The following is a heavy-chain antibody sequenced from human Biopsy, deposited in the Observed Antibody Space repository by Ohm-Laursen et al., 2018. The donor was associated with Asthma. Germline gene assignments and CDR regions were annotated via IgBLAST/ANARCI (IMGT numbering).Heavy chain of an antibody. J-gene: IGHJ6*02. CDR1: GGTFSNFA. CDR2: IMTVFGTT. CDR3: ARCQVGYSSGWSLLLKKIYYPGMDV. D-gene: IGHD6-19*01. V-gene: IGHV1-69*13. Sequence: ASVKVSCKAPGGTFSNFAISWVRQAPGQGLEWLGGIMTVFGTTNYAQKFQGRVTITADESTSTAYMEVTSLRSEGTAIYYCARCQVGYSSGWSLLLKKIYYPGMDVWGQGTAVTVSS.